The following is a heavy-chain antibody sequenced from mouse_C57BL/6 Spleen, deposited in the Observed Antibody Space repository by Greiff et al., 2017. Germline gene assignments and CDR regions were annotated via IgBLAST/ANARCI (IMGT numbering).Heavy chain of an antibody. V-gene: IGHV1-39*01. D-gene: IGHD1-1*01. Sequence: VHVKQSGPELVKPGASVKISCKASGYSFTDYNMNWVKQSNGKSIEWIGVINPNYGTTSYNQKFKGKATLTVDQSSSTAYMQLNILTSEDSAVYYCARGYGSSFLYFDYWGQGTTLTVSS. CDR1: GYSFTDYN. CDR2: INPNYGTT. J-gene: IGHJ2*01. CDR3: ARGYGSSFLYFDY.